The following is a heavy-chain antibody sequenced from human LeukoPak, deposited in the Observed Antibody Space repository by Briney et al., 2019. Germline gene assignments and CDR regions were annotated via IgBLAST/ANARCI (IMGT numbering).Heavy chain of an antibody. D-gene: IGHD3-22*01. CDR3: ARGAYYYDSSLEY. V-gene: IGHV3-30-3*01. J-gene: IGHJ4*02. Sequence: GGSLRLSCAASGFTFSSYAMHWVRQAPGKGLEWVAVISYDGSNKYYADSAKGRFTISRDNSKNTLYLQMNSLRAEDTAVYYCARGAYYYDSSLEYWGQGTLVTVSS. CDR1: GFTFSSYA. CDR2: ISYDGSNK.